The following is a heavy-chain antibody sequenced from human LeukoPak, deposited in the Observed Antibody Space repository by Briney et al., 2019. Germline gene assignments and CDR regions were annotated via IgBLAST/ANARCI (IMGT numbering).Heavy chain of an antibody. D-gene: IGHD6-13*01. Sequence: GGSLRLSCAASGFTFSSYWMTWVRQAPGKGLEWVSYISSGSSNIYYADSVKGRFTISRDNAKNSLYLQMNSLRDGDTAVYYCARDGGSSWFYYFDYWGQGTLVTVS. V-gene: IGHV3-48*02. J-gene: IGHJ4*02. CDR3: ARDGGSSWFYYFDY. CDR2: ISSGSSNI. CDR1: GFTFSSYW.